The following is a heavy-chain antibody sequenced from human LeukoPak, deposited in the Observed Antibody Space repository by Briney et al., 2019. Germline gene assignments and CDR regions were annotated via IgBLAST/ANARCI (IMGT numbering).Heavy chain of an antibody. CDR1: GGSISSRPYY. V-gene: IGHV4-39*07. CDR3: ARDFSSSSSVYYYYYMDV. J-gene: IGHJ6*03. Sequence: SEALSLTCTVSGGSISSRPYYWGWVRQSPGKGLEWIGTISYSGTTYYNPSLKSRVTISLDTSKNQFSLKLSSVTAADTAIYYCARDFSSSSSVYYYYYMDVWGKGTTVTVSS. D-gene: IGHD6-6*01. CDR2: ISYSGTT.